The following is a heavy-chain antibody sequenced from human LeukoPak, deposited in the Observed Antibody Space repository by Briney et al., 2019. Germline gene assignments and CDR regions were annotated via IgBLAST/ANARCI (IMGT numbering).Heavy chain of an antibody. CDR3: ARDSPYGDYPFDY. Sequence: GGSLRLSCAASGFTVSSNYMSWVRQAPGKGLEWVSYITSSSITIYYADSVKGRFTISRDNAKNSLYLQMNSLRDEDTAVYYCARDSPYGDYPFDYWGQGTLVTVSS. CDR2: ITSSSITI. J-gene: IGHJ4*02. CDR1: GFTVSSNY. V-gene: IGHV3-48*02. D-gene: IGHD4-17*01.